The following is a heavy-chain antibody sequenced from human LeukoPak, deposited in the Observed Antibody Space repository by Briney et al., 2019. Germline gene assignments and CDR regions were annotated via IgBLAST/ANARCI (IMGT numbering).Heavy chain of an antibody. V-gene: IGHV3-15*07. D-gene: IGHD5-18*01. CDR2: IKKKTDGGTA. J-gene: IGHJ4*02. CDR3: ARGGSDTAMAHDY. Sequence: GGSLRLSCAASGFTFNDAWMNWVRQAPGKGLEWVGRIKKKTDGGTADYAAPAKGRFTISRDDAKNTLYLQLNSLRAEDTAVYFCARGGSDTAMAHDYWGQGTLVTVSS. CDR1: GFTFNDAW.